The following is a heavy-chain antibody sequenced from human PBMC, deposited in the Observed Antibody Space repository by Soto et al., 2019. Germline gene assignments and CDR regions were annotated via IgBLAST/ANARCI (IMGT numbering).Heavy chain of an antibody. D-gene: IGHD2-2*02. Sequence: GALRLSWAASGFTFSSYAMSWVRQAPGKGLEWVSDIKQDGSSKYYADSVKGRFTISRDNAKNSLYLQMNSLRAEDAAVYYCARDDTEPHFDYWGQGTLVPVSP. V-gene: IGHV3-7*01. CDR2: IKQDGSSK. CDR3: ARDDTEPHFDY. CDR1: GFTFSSYA. J-gene: IGHJ4*02.